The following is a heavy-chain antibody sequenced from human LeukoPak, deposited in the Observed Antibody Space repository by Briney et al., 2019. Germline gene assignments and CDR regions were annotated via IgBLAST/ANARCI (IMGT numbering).Heavy chain of an antibody. CDR2: INWNAGST. D-gene: IGHD3-10*01. V-gene: IGHV3-20*04. CDR3: ARAPIWFGYYYYMDV. CDR1: GFTFDDYG. Sequence: PGGSLRLSCAASGFTFDDYGMSWVRQAPGEGLEWVSGINWNAGSTGYADSVKGRFTISRDNAKNCLYLQMNSLRADDTAVYYCARAPIWFGYYYYMDVWGKGTTVTISS. J-gene: IGHJ6*03.